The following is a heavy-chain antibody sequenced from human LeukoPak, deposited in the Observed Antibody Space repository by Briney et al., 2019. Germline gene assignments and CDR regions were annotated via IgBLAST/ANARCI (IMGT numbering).Heavy chain of an antibody. Sequence: SETLSLTCTVSGGSLSSYYWSWARQPPAKGLEWIGYIYYSASTNYNTPLKSRVTISVDTSKNQFSLKLSSVTAADTAVYYCARWVVAATMTNWGQGTLVTVSS. CDR2: IYYSAST. D-gene: IGHD2-15*01. CDR3: ARWVVAATMTN. V-gene: IGHV4-59*01. CDR1: GGSLSSYY. J-gene: IGHJ4*02.